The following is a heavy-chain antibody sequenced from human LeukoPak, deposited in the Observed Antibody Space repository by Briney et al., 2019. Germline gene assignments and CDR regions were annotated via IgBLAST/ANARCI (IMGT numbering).Heavy chain of an antibody. D-gene: IGHD3-10*01. CDR3: AKWDHGSV. Sequence: PGGSLRLSCAASGFTFSSYGMHWVRQAPGKGLEWVAVISYDGSNKYYADSVKGRFTISRDNSKNTLYLQMNSLRAEDTAVYYCAKWDHGSVWGQGTTVTVSS. CDR2: ISYDGSNK. V-gene: IGHV3-30*18. J-gene: IGHJ6*02. CDR1: GFTFSSYG.